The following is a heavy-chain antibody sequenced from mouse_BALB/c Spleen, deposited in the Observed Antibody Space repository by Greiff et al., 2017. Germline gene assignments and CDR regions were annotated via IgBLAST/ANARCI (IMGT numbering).Heavy chain of an antibody. CDR2: IDPENGNT. Sequence: EVQLKESGAELVRPGALVKLSCKASGFNIKDYYMHWVKQRPEQGLEWIGWIDPENGNTIYDPKFQGKASITADTSSNTAYLQLSSLTSEDTAVYYCARSPGGSSPYFDDWGQGTTLTVSS. J-gene: IGHJ2*01. CDR1: GFNIKDYY. V-gene: IGHV14-1*02. CDR3: ARSPGGSSPYFDD. D-gene: IGHD1-1*01.